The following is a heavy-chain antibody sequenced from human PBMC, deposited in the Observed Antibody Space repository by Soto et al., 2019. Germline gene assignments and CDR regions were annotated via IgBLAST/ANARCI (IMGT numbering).Heavy chain of an antibody. Sequence: QVQLVHSGAEVKKPGSSVKVSCKASGGTFSSYTISWVRKAPGQGLEWMGRIIPILGIANYAQKFQGRVTITADKSTSTAYMELSSLRSEDTAVYYCARDGYCSGGSCQYWYFDLWGRGTLVTVSS. CDR2: IIPILGIA. CDR3: ARDGYCSGGSCQYWYFDL. J-gene: IGHJ2*01. V-gene: IGHV1-69*04. D-gene: IGHD2-15*01. CDR1: GGTFSSYT.